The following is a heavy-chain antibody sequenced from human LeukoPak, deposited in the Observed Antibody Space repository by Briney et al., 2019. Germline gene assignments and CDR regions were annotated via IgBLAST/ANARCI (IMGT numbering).Heavy chain of an antibody. V-gene: IGHV3-49*04. Sequence: GGSLRLSCTASGFTFGDYAMSWVRQAPGKGLEWVGFIRSKAYGGTTEYAASAKGRFTISRDDSKSIAYLQMNSLKTEDTAVYYCTRKVTGTPDYWGQGPLVTVSS. D-gene: IGHD1-20*01. J-gene: IGHJ4*02. CDR2: IRSKAYGGTT. CDR3: TRKVTGTPDY. CDR1: GFTFGDYA.